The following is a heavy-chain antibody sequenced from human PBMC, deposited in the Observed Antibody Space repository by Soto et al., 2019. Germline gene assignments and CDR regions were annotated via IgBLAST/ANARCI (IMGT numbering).Heavy chain of an antibody. CDR3: ARPWVDDAFDI. CDR2: IYYSGST. V-gene: IGHV4-59*01. J-gene: IGHJ3*02. CDR1: GGSISSYY. Sequence: PSETLSLTCTVSGGSISSYYWSWIRQPPGKGLEWIGYIYYSGSTNYNPSLKSRVTISVDTSKNQFSLRLSSVTAADTAVYYCARPWVDDAFDIWGQGTMVTVSS. D-gene: IGHD2-15*01.